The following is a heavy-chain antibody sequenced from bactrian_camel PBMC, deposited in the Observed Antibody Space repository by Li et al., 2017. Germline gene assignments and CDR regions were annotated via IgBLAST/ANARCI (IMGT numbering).Heavy chain of an antibody. CDR3: ATDLGGSWYWYKY. V-gene: IGHV3S53*01. J-gene: IGHJ4*01. CDR2: IDSDDST. Sequence: HVQLVESGGDSVQVGGSLRLSCEVSGHNDKIPGNTYCMGWFRQAPGKQREGVAFIDSDDSTTYEDSVKGRFSISKDNAKNTMYLQMNSLKSDDTALYYCATDLGGSWYWYKYWGQGTQVTVS. CDR1: GHNDKIPG. D-gene: IGHD6*01.